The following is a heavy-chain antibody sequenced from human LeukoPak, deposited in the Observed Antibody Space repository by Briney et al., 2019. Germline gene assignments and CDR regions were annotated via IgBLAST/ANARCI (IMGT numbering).Heavy chain of an antibody. J-gene: IGHJ4*02. CDR2: IWYDGSNK. Sequence: GGSLRLSCAASGFTFSSYGMHWVRQAPGKGLECVAVIWYDGSNKYYADSVKGRFTISRDNSKNTLYLQMNSLRAEDTAVYYCARGRIAAAGTADYWGQGTLVTVSS. CDR3: ARGRIAAAGTADY. V-gene: IGHV3-33*01. D-gene: IGHD6-13*01. CDR1: GFTFSSYG.